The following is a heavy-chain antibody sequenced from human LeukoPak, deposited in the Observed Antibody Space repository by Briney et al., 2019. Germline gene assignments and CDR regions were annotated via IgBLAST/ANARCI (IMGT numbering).Heavy chain of an antibody. CDR1: GFTFSSYV. J-gene: IGHJ6*03. CDR3: ARDSTIGQLVRGYYYYMDV. V-gene: IGHV3-23*01. Sequence: GGSLRLSCAASGFTFSSYVMSWVRQAPGKGLEWVSVISGSGDTTYYADSVKGRFTISRDNSKNTLYLQMNSLGSQDTAVYYCARDSTIGQLVRGYYYYMDVWGKGTTVTVS. CDR2: ISGSGDTT. D-gene: IGHD6-6*01.